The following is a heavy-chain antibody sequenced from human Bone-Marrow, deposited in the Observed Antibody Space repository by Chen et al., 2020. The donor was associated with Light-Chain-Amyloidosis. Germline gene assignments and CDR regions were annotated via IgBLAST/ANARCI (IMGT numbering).Heavy chain of an antibody. CDR3: TRELARLGEPGPPPIYYYFYSMDV. CDR2: IRSKDYAGST. Sequence: EMQLAESGGGLVQPGRPLRLLCSGSGFTFGDRALHWVRQVPGRGLEWLGLIRSKDYAGSTGYAASVKGRLTISRDDSKSIAYLQMISLKTEDTGVYYCTRELARLGEPGPPPIYYYFYSMDVWGQGTTVIVSS. D-gene: IGHD6-6*01. CDR1: GFTFGDRA. V-gene: IGHV3-49*04. J-gene: IGHJ6*02.